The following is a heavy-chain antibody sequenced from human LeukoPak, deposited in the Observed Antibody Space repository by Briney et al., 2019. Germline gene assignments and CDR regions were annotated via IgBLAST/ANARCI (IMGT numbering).Heavy chain of an antibody. D-gene: IGHD3-22*01. Sequence: ASVKVSCKASGYTSTSYDINWVRQATGQGLEWMGWINPNSGGTNYAQKFQGRVTMTRDTSISTAYMELSRLRFDDTAVYYCARGYYDSSGYVPFDYWGQGTLVTVSS. CDR3: ARGYYDSSGYVPFDY. J-gene: IGHJ4*02. CDR2: INPNSGGT. CDR1: GYTSTSYD. V-gene: IGHV1-2*02.